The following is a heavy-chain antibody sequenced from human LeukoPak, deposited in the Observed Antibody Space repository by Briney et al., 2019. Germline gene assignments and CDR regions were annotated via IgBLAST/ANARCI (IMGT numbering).Heavy chain of an antibody. CDR2: ISYDGSNK. V-gene: IGHV3-30*04. CDR3: ARERGELPLDY. J-gene: IGHJ4*02. D-gene: IGHD1-26*01. Sequence: GGSLRLSCAASGFTFSSYAMHWVRQAPGKGLEWVAVISYDGSNKYYADSVKGRFTISRDNSKNTLYLQMNSLRAEDTAVYYCARERGELPLDYWGQGTLVTVSS. CDR1: GFTFSSYA.